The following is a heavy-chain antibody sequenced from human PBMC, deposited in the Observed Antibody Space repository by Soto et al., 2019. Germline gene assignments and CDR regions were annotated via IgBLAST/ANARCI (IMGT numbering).Heavy chain of an antibody. CDR1: GFTFSSYS. V-gene: IGHV3-21*01. CDR2: ISSSGSYI. Sequence: EVQLVESGGGLVKPGGSLRLSCAASGFTFSSYSMNWVRQAPGKGLEWVSSISSSGSYIYYADSVKGRFTISRDNAKNSLYLQMNSLRAEDTAVYYCARGGRPYYFDYWGQGTLVTVSS. CDR3: ARGGRPYYFDY. J-gene: IGHJ4*02.